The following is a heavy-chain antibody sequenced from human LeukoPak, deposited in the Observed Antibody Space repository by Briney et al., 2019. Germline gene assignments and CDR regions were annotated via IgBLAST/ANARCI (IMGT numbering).Heavy chain of an antibody. D-gene: IGHD6-13*01. V-gene: IGHV3-9*01. J-gene: IGHJ4*02. Sequence: PGRSLRLSCAASGFTFDDYAMHWVRQAPGKGLEWVSGISWNSGSIGYADSVKGRFTISRDNAKNSLYLQMNSQRAEDTALYYCAKDLGYSSSWYYFDYWGQGTLVTVSS. CDR1: GFTFDDYA. CDR3: AKDLGYSSSWYYFDY. CDR2: ISWNSGSI.